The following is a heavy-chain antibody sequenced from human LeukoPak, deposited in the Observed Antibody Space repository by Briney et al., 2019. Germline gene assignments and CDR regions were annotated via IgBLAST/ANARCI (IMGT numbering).Heavy chain of an antibody. J-gene: IGHJ4*02. V-gene: IGHV4-59*01. CDR1: GASISSYY. D-gene: IGHD4-17*01. CDR2: IYYSGST. CDR3: ARGIESYGDYGY. Sequence: SETLSLTCTVSGASISSYYWSWIRQPPGKGLEWIGYIYYSGSTNYNPSLKSRVTISVNTSKNQFSLKLSSLTAADTAIYYCARGIESYGDYGYWGQGILVTVSS.